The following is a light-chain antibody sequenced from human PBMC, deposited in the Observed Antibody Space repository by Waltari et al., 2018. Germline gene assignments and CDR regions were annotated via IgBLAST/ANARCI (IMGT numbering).Light chain of an antibody. CDR2: VNSDGSH. J-gene: IGLJ3*02. CDR1: SGHSNYA. CDR3: QTGGFGIWV. Sequence: QLLLTQSPSASASLGASVKLPCTVSSGHSNYAIAWHQQHPPKGPRYLLKVNSDGSHNKGHGIPDRFSGSSPGAERYLTISSLQSEDEADYYCQTGGFGIWVFGGGSKLTVL. V-gene: IGLV4-69*01.